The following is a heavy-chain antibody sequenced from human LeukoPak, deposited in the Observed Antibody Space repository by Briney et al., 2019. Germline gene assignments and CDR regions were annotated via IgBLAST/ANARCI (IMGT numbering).Heavy chain of an antibody. V-gene: IGHV4-39*01. J-gene: IGHJ4*02. CDR2: IYYSGST. CDR1: GGSISSSSYY. CDR3: VRGYYDSSGYYMVY. D-gene: IGHD3-22*01. Sequence: SETLSLTCTVSGGSISSSSYYWGWIRQPPGKGLEWIGSIYYSGSTYYNPFLKSRVTISVDTSKNQFSLKLSSVTAADTAVYYCVRGYYDSSGYYMVYWGQGTLVTVSS.